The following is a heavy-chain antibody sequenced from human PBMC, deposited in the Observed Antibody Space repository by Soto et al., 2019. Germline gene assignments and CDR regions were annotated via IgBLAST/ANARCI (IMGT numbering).Heavy chain of an antibody. J-gene: IGHJ4*02. Sequence: PGGSLRLSCAASGFTFTRYRMHWVRQAPGKGLEWVSSISSTTNYIYYGDSMQGRFTISRDNAKNSLYLEMNSLRAEDTAVYYCARECEDLTSNFDYWGQGTLVTVSS. CDR3: ARECEDLTSNFDY. CDR1: GFTFTRYR. V-gene: IGHV3-21*06. CDR2: ISSTTNYI.